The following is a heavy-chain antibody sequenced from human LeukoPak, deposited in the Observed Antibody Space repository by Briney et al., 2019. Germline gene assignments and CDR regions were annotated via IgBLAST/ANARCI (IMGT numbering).Heavy chain of an antibody. D-gene: IGHD3-22*01. CDR3: AGLTNSGYYWLFDY. V-gene: IGHV3-7*04. J-gene: IGHJ4*02. CDR2: INQGGSEK. Sequence: AGGSLRLSCAASGFTFSTSWMSWVRQAPGRGLEWLANINQGGSEKYYVDSVRGRFTISRDNAENSLFLQMNSLRAEDTAVYYCAGLTNSGYYWLFDYWGQGTLVTVSS. CDR1: GFTFSTSW.